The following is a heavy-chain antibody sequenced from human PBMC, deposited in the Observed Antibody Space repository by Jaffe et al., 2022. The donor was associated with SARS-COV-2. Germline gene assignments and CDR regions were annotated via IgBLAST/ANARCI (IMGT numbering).Heavy chain of an antibody. CDR3: ARGDYGDSGRYHFNY. Sequence: QVQLVQSGSELKKPGASVKVSCKASGYGFTNYAINWVRQAPGQGLEWMGWINTHTGNPTYAQDFTGRFVFSLDTSVSTAFLQISGLKAEDTAVYYCARGDYGDSGRYHFNYWGQGTLVTVSS. V-gene: IGHV7-4-1*02. J-gene: IGHJ4*02. D-gene: IGHD4-17*01. CDR1: GYGFTNYA. CDR2: INTHTGNP.